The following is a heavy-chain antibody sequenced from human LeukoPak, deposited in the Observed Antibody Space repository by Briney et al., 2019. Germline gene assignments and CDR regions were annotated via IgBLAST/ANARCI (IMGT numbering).Heavy chain of an antibody. CDR1: GGSISSGGYY. V-gene: IGHV4-31*03. J-gene: IGHJ4*02. CDR2: IYYSGST. Sequence: SETLSLTCTVSGGSISSGGYYWSWIRQHPGKGLEWIGYIYYSGSTYYNPSLKSRVTISVDTSKNQFSLKLSSVTAADTAVYYCARGPVGAREPYYFDYWGQGTLVTVSS. CDR3: ARGPVGAREPYYFDY. D-gene: IGHD1-26*01.